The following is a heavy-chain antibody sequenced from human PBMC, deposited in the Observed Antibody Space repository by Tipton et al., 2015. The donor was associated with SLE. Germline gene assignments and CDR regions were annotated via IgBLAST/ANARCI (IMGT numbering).Heavy chain of an antibody. CDR3: ARDRENYFDSSAFDV. D-gene: IGHD3-22*01. V-gene: IGHV4-61*01. CDR1: GGSVSSGTYY. CDR2: IYYSGYT. J-gene: IGHJ6*02. Sequence: TLSLTCTVSGGSVSSGTYYWSWIRQPPGKGLEWIGYIYYSGYTNYNPSLKSRVTISVDTSKNQFSLKLSSVTAADTAVYYCARDRENYFDSSAFDVWGQGTTVTVSS.